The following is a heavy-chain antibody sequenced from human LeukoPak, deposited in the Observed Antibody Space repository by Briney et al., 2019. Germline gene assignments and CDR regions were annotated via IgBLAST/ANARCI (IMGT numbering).Heavy chain of an antibody. D-gene: IGHD3-9*01. CDR3: AKDPVGRYFDWLYAPQYFQH. CDR1: GFTFSSYA. CDR2: ISGSGGST. J-gene: IGHJ1*01. Sequence: GGSLRLSCAASGFTFSSYAMSWVRQAPGKGLEWVSAISGSGGSTYYADSVKGRFTISRDNSKNTLYLQINSLRAEDTAVYYCAKDPVGRYFDWLYAPQYFQHWGQGTLVTVSS. V-gene: IGHV3-23*01.